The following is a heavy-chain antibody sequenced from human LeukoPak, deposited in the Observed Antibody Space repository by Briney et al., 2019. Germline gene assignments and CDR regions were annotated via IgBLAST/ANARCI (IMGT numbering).Heavy chain of an antibody. CDR1: GFIFSNYG. D-gene: IGHD5-18*01. Sequence: PGGSLRLPCAASGFIFSNYGMHWVRQAPGKGLEWVSVIWFDGSRKYYADSVKGRFTISRDDSKNTLYLQMNSLRAEDTAVYYCAKGRYSYGQGIDFWGQGTLVTVPS. V-gene: IGHV3-33*06. CDR3: AKGRYSYGQGIDF. J-gene: IGHJ4*02. CDR2: IWFDGSRK.